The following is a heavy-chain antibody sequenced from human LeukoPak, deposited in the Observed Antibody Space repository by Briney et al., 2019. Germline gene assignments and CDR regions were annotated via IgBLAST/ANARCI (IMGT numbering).Heavy chain of an antibody. V-gene: IGHV1-18*01. CDR2: ISAYSGNT. CDR1: GYTFANYI. CDR3: AREGVVRGVITPSDAFDI. Sequence: ASVKVSCKASGYTFANYIISWVRQAPGQGLEWMGRISAYSGNTNYAQKLQGRVTMTTDTSTSTAYMELRSLRSEDTAVYYCAREGVVRGVITPSDAFDIWGQGTMVTVSS. D-gene: IGHD3-10*01. J-gene: IGHJ3*02.